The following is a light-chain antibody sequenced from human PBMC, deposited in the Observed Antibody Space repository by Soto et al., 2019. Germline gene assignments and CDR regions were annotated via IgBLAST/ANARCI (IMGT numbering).Light chain of an antibody. V-gene: IGKV3-15*01. CDR3: QHYYNWPLT. CDR2: GAS. CDR1: QSVSSSN. Sequence: EIVLTQSPGTLSLSPGERATLSCRASQSVSSSNLAWYQQKPGQAPRPLIYGASTRATGVPARFSGSGSGTEFTLTISRLQSEDFAVYYCQHYYNWPLTFGGGTKVDIK. J-gene: IGKJ4*01.